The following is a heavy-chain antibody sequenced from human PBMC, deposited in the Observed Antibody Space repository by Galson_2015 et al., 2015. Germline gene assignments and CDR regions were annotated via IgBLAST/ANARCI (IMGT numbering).Heavy chain of an antibody. CDR2: IYYSGST. Sequence: SETLSLTCTVSGGSVSSSSYYWGWIRQPPGKGLEWIGSIYYSGSTYYNPSLKSRVTISVDTSKNQFSLKLSSVTAADTAVYYCARGCTIFGVVGEFWFDPWGQGTLVTVSS. CDR1: GGSVSSSSYY. CDR3: ARGCTIFGVVGEFWFDP. D-gene: IGHD3-3*01. V-gene: IGHV4-39*01. J-gene: IGHJ5*02.